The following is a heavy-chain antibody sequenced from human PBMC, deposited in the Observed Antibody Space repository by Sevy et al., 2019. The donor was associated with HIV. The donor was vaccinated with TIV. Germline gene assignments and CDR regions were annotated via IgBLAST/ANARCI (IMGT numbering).Heavy chain of an antibody. CDR3: ARGGGDSSGYSEGYDTFDI. CDR1: GYTFTSYY. Sequence: PSVKVSCKASGYTFTSYYMHWVRQAPGQGLEWMGIINPSGGSTSYAQKFQGRVTMTRDTSTSTVYMELSSLRSEETAVYYCARGGGDSSGYSEGYDTFDIWGQGTMVTVSS. J-gene: IGHJ3*02. D-gene: IGHD3-22*01. V-gene: IGHV1-46*03. CDR2: INPSGGST.